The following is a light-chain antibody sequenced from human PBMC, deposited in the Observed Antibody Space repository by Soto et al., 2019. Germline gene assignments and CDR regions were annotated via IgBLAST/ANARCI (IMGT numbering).Light chain of an antibody. Sequence: MTQSPSSVSASVGDRVTITCRASQGISSWLAWYQQRPGQAPRLLFYGASIRATAVPARFTASGSGTELTITISSLQSEDFAVYYCQQYNTWPRTFGQGTKVDIK. CDR2: GAS. CDR3: QQYNTWPRT. J-gene: IGKJ1*01. CDR1: QGISSW. V-gene: IGKV3-15*01.